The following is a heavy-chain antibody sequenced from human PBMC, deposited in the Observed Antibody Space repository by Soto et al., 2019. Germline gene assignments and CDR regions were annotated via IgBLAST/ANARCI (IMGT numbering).Heavy chain of an antibody. CDR1: GFTFSGSA. V-gene: IGHV3-73*01. CDR3: TASDGSGWYYYGMDV. CDR2: IRSKANSYAT. D-gene: IGHD6-19*01. J-gene: IGHJ6*02. Sequence: GGSLRLSCAASGFTFSGSAMHWVRQASGKGLEWVGRIRSKANSYATAYAASVKGRFTISRDDSKNTAYLQMNSLKTEDTAVYYCTASDGSGWYYYGMDVWGQGTTVTVSS.